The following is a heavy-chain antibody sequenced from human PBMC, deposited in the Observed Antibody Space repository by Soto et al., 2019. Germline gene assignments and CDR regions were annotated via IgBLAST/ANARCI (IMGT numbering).Heavy chain of an antibody. D-gene: IGHD5-12*01. J-gene: IGHJ4*02. V-gene: IGHV3-74*01. Sequence: GGSLRLSCVASGFTFSAYWMHWVRQAPGKGLVWVSRIKIDGSTTNYADSVKGRFTISRDDATNTLYLHMNSLRAEDTAVYYCARGRDGYNFLDYWGQGTLVTVSS. CDR1: GFTFSAYW. CDR2: IKIDGSTT. CDR3: ARGRDGYNFLDY.